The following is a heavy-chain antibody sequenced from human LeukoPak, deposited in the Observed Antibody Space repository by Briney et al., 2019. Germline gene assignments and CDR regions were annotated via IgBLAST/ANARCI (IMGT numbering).Heavy chain of an antibody. CDR3: AKDIVYVWGSYRYRALDY. D-gene: IGHD3-16*02. CDR1: GFTFDDYA. V-gene: IGHV3-9*01. CDR2: ISWNSGSI. J-gene: IGHJ4*02. Sequence: GGSLRLSCAASGFTFDDYAMHWVRQAPGKGLEWVSGISWNSGSIGYTDSVKGRFTISRDNAKNSLYLQMNSLRAEDTALYYCAKDIVYVWGSYRYRALDYWGQGTLVTVSS.